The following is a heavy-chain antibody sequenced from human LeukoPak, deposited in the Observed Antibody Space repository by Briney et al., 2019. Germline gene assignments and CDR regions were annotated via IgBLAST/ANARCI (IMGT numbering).Heavy chain of an antibody. CDR1: GLRIRNFW. D-gene: IGHD1-1*01. CDR2: IDKDGNEI. CDR3: VTDGDKWNDFEY. V-gene: IGHV3-7*01. Sequence: GSLRLSCAASGLRIRNFWMHWVRQAPGKGLAWVAIIDKDGNEIKYVDSVKGRFTLSRDNAKNSVYLQMNSLTTEDTALYYCVTDGDKWNDFEYWGQGTLVTVSS. J-gene: IGHJ4*02.